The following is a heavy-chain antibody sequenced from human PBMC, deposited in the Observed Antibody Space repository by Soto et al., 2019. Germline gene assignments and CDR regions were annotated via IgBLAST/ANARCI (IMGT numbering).Heavy chain of an antibody. CDR1: GGSISSGGYY. CDR2: IYYSGST. V-gene: IGHV4-61*08. CDR3: ARGPDSTATSWGWYYYGMDV. J-gene: IGHJ6*02. Sequence: SETLSLTCTVSGGSISSGGYYWSWIRQHPGKGLEWIGYIYYSGSTYYNPSLKSRVTISVDTSKNQFSLKLSSVTAADTAVYYCARGPDSTATSWGWYYYGMDVWGQGTTVTVSS. D-gene: IGHD3-16*01.